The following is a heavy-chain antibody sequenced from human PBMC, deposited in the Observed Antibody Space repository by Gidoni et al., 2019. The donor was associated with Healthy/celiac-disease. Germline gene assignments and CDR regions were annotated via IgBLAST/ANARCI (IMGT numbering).Heavy chain of an antibody. Sequence: QVQLVQSGAEVKKPGSSVKVSCKASGGTFSSYTISWVRQAPGQGLEWMGRIIPILGIANYAQKFQGRVTITADKSTSTAYMELSSLRSEDTAVYYCAFRVGVVAGAFDIWGQGTMVTVSS. CDR3: AFRVGVVAGAFDI. J-gene: IGHJ3*02. V-gene: IGHV1-69*02. D-gene: IGHD3-3*01. CDR1: GGTFSSYT. CDR2: IIPILGIA.